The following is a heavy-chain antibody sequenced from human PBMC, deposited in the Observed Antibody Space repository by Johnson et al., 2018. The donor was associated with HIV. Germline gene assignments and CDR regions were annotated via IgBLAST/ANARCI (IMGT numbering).Heavy chain of an antibody. V-gene: IGHV3-33*01. CDR3: ARSDSGYDAFDI. CDR1: GFTFSSYG. J-gene: IGHJ3*02. CDR2: IWYDGTNK. Sequence: QVQLVESGGGVVQPGRSLRLSCAASGFTFSSYGMHWVRQAPGKGLEWVAVIWYDGTNKYYADFVKGRLTISRDNSKNTLHLQMNNVRAEDTAIYYCARSDSGYDAFDIWGQGTMVSVSS. D-gene: IGHD5-12*01.